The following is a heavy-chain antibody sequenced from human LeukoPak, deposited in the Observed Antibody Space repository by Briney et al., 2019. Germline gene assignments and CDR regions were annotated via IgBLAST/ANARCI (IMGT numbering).Heavy chain of an antibody. CDR3: ARLSRIAAAQRTSFDY. J-gene: IGHJ4*02. CDR2: IYPGDSDT. D-gene: IGHD6-13*01. CDR1: GYSFTSYW. Sequence: GESLKISCKGSGYSFTSYWIGWVRQMPGKGLEWMGIIYPGDSDTRYSPSFQGQVTISADKSISTAYLQWSSLKASDTAMYYCARLSRIAAAQRTSFDYWGQGTLVTVSS. V-gene: IGHV5-51*01.